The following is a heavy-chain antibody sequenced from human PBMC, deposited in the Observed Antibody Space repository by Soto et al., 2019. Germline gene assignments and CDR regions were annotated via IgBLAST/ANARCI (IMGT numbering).Heavy chain of an antibody. CDR1: GDSVSSNSAA. V-gene: IGHV6-1*01. CDR2: TYYRSKWYN. J-gene: IGHJ6*02. D-gene: IGHD3-3*01. CDR3: ARKYYDFWSGYYTGGMDV. Sequence: QVPLQQSGPGLVKPSQTLSLTCAISGDSVSSNSAAWNWIRQSPSTGLEWLGRTYYRSKWYNDYAVSLKSRITINPDTSKNQFSLQLNSVTPEDTAVYYCARKYYDFWSGYYTGGMDVWGQGTTVTVSS.